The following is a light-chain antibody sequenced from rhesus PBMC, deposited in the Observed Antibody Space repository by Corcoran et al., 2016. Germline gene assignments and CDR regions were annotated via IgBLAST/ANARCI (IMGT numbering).Light chain of an antibody. Sequence: ETVVTQSPATLSLSPGERATLSCRASQSIGTYLAWYQQNPGQAPRLLIYGASYRATVVPDRFSGSGSGTDFTLTISSLEAEDVGVYYCHQSSNSLTFGGGTKVDLK. J-gene: IGKJ4*01. CDR3: HQSSNSLT. V-gene: IGKV3-24*04. CDR1: QSIGTY. CDR2: GAS.